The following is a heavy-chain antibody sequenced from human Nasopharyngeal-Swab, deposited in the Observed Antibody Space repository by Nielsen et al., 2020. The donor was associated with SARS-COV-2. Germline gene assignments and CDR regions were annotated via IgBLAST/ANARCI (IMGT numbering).Heavy chain of an antibody. CDR3: ARDPDYDFWSGYSKSFDY. D-gene: IGHD3-3*01. J-gene: IGHJ4*02. CDR1: GFTFSSHS. Sequence: GGSLRLSCAASGFTFSSHSMNWVRQAPGKGLEWVSYISSSSSTIYYADSVKGRFTISRDNAKNSLYLQMNSLRAEDTAVYYCARDPDYDFWSGYSKSFDYWGQGTLVTVSS. V-gene: IGHV3-48*04. CDR2: ISSSSSTI.